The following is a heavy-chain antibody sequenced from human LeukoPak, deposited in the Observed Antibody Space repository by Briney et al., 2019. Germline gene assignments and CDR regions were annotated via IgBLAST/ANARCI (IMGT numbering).Heavy chain of an antibody. D-gene: IGHD3-3*01. J-gene: IGHJ4*02. Sequence: PGGSLRLSCAASGFTFSTYGVGWVRQAPGKGLAWVSGISASGDSTYNAESVRGRFTISRDNSKNMLYLQMNSLRVDDTAVYYCAKGVEWLVAGLIDDCGQGTLVSVSS. V-gene: IGHV3-23*01. CDR3: AKGVEWLVAGLIDD. CDR1: GFTFSTYG. CDR2: ISASGDST.